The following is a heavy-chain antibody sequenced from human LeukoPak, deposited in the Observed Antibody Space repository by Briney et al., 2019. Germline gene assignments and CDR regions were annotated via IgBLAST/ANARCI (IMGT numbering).Heavy chain of an antibody. Sequence: SVKVSCKASGYTFTSYAMHWVRQAPGQGLEWMGGIIPIFGTANYAQKFQGRVTITADESTSTAYMELSSLRSEDTAVYYCAREGDIVATTLFDYWGQGTLVTVSS. J-gene: IGHJ4*02. CDR1: GYTFTSYA. V-gene: IGHV1-69*13. D-gene: IGHD5-12*01. CDR3: AREGDIVATTLFDY. CDR2: IIPIFGTA.